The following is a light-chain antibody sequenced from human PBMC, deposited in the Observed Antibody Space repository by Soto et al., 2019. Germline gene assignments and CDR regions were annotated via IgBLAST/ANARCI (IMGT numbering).Light chain of an antibody. J-gene: IGKJ5*01. CDR1: QSVSSGI. CDR2: GAS. CDR3: QQRSNRPPYT. Sequence: EILLTQSPVTLSLSPGERATLSCRASQSVSSGIAAWLHQKPGEAPPILLYGASNRAHGMEDRFCSGRAWATYTPPISSLVPEEYAVNYYQQRSNRPPYTFGQGTRLEIK. V-gene: IGKV3D-20*02.